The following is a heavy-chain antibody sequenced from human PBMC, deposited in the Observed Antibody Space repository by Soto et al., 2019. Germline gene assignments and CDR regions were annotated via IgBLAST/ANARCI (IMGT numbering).Heavy chain of an antibody. CDR3: ARDRRVRNGYNLASEY. J-gene: IGHJ4*02. D-gene: IGHD5-12*01. CDR1: RGTFSSYA. Sequence: ASVKVSCKASRGTFSSYAFTWVRQAPGQGLEWMGGIIPISRTTNYAQKFQGRITITADGSMSTAYMELSNLRSEDTAVYYCARDRRVRNGYNLASEYWGQGTLVTVSS. V-gene: IGHV1-69*13. CDR2: IIPISRTT.